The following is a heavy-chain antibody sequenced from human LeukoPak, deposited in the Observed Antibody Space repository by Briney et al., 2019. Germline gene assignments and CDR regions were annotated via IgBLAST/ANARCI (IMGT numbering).Heavy chain of an antibody. CDR2: VYYSGTT. J-gene: IGHJ6*03. D-gene: IGHD3-16*01. CDR1: GGSISSYY. CDR3: ARGGGLNYYYYYMDV. V-gene: IGHV4-59*01. Sequence: PSETLSLTCTVSGGSISSYYWSWIRQPPGKGLEWIGYVYYSGTTNYNPSLKSRVIISVDTSKNQFSLKLSPVIAADTAVYYCARGGGLNYYYYYMDVWGKGTTVTISS.